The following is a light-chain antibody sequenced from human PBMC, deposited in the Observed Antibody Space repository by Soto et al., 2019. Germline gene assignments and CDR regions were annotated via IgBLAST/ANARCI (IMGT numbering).Light chain of an antibody. J-gene: IGKJ1*01. CDR2: GAS. V-gene: IGKV3-15*01. CDR3: QQYNDWWT. Sequence: ETMMTQSPATLSVSPGERANLSCRASQSVSSNLARYQQKPGQAPRLLISGASTRATGIPARFSGSGSGTEFTLTISRVQSEDFAVYYCQQYNDWWTFGQGTKGEIK. CDR1: QSVSSN.